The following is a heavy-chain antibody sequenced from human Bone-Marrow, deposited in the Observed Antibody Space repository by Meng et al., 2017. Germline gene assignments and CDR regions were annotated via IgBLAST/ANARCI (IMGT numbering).Heavy chain of an antibody. V-gene: IGHV1-69*09. CDR1: GGIFSSYT. J-gene: IGHJ4*02. D-gene: IGHD6-25*01. CDR3: ARVEDISAAGKLFGDY. CDR2: IIPILGIA. Sequence: VVVVESGAEVKKPGSSVKVSCKAFGGIFSSYTISWVRQAPGQGLEWMGRIIPILGIANYAQKFQGRVTITADKSTSTAYMDLRSLRSDDTAVYYCARVEDISAAGKLFGDYWGQGTLVTVSS.